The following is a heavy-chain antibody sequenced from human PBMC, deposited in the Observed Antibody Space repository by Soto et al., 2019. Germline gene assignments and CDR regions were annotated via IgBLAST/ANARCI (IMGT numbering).Heavy chain of an antibody. D-gene: IGHD5-12*01. J-gene: IGHJ5*02. CDR1: GFIFNNYG. V-gene: IGHV3-30*03. CDR3: TTGCGRGFDLCGS. CDR2: ISEDGSRK. Sequence: QVQVVESGGGVAQPGRSLRLSCTVSGFIFNNYGMQWVRQAPGKGLEWVAVISEDGSRKYYADSVKGRFTISRDNSQQPLYLQMNSLRAEDTAVYYCTTGCGRGFDLCGSWGQGTLVTVSS.